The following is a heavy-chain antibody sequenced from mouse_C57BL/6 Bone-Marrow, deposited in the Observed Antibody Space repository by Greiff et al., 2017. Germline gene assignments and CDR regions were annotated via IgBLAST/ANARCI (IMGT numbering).Heavy chain of an antibody. CDR3: TTRSHYYGSSYNFDY. J-gene: IGHJ2*01. D-gene: IGHD1-1*01. CDR1: GYTFTDYE. CDR2: IDPETGGT. V-gene: IGHV1-15*01. Sequence: QVQLQQSGAELVRPGASVTLSCKASGYTFTDYEMHWVKQTPVHGLEWIGAIDPETGGTAYNQKFKGKAILTADKSSSTAYMELRSLTSEDSAVYYCTTRSHYYGSSYNFDYWGQGTTLTVSS.